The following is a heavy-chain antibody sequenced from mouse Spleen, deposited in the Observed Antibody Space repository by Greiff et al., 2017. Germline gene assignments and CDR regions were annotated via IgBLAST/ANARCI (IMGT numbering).Heavy chain of an antibody. J-gene: IGHJ1*01. V-gene: IGHV5-17*01. Sequence: EVMLVESGGGLVKPGGSLKLSCAASGFTFSDYGMHWVRQAPEKGLEWVAYISSGSSTIYYADTVKGRFTISRDNAKNTLFLQMTSLRSEDTAMYYCARGVRQDWYFDVWGAGTTVTVSS. D-gene: IGHD2-14*01. CDR1: GFTFSDYG. CDR3: ARGVRQDWYFDV. CDR2: ISSGSSTI.